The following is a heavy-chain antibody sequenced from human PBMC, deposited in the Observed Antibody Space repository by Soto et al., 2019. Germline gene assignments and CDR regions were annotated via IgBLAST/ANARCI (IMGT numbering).Heavy chain of an antibody. CDR2: ITGGGDIT. D-gene: IGHD2-15*01. CDR3: ARASCGDTCYYRIDY. V-gene: IGHV3-23*01. J-gene: IGHJ4*02. Sequence: EVQLLESGGGLVQPGGSLRLSCAAADSTFDSHAMSWVLRAPGKGLEWVSSITGGGDITYYADSVKGRFTISRDNFKNTLYLQMHSLRGEDTAVYYCARASCGDTCYYRIDYWGQGTLVTVSS. CDR1: DSTFDSHA.